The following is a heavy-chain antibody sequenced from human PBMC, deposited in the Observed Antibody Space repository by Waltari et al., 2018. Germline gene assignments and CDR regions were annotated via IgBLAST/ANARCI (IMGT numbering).Heavy chain of an antibody. CDR2: IYTSEST. D-gene: IGHD6-25*01. J-gene: IGHJ3*02. CDR3: ARDQASSALGAFDI. V-gene: IGHV4-4*09. CDR1: GGSLSSYY. Sequence: QVQLQESGPGLVKPSETLSLTCPVSGGSLSSYYWSWSLQPPGKGLEWIGYIYTSESTNYNPSLKSRVTISVDTSKNQFSLKLSSVTAADTAVYYCARDQASSALGAFDIWGQGTMVTVSS.